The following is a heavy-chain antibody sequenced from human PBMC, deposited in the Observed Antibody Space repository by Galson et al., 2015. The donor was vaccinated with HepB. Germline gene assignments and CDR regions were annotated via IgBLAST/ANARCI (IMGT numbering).Heavy chain of an antibody. CDR2: ISWSSNSV. Sequence: SLRLSCAASGFTFDDYAMHWVRRAPGKGLEWVSGISWSSNSVGYADSVKGRFAISRDNAKNSLYLQMNSLRAEDTALYYCAKGIALHYYGMDVWGQGTTVTVSS. V-gene: IGHV3-9*01. CDR3: AKGIALHYYGMDV. J-gene: IGHJ6*02. D-gene: IGHD3-3*02. CDR1: GFTFDDYA.